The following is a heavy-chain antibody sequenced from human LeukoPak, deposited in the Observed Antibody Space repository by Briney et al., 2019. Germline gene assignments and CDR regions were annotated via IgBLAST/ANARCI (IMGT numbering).Heavy chain of an antibody. V-gene: IGHV3-21*01. J-gene: IGHJ4*02. CDR3: ARDPDDYGDYEFDY. CDR2: ISSSSSYI. Sequence: GGSLRLSCAASGFTFSSYSMNWVRQAPGKGLEWVSSISSSSSYIYYADSVKGRFTISRDNAKNSLYLQMNSLRAEDTAVYYCARDPDDYGDYEFDYWGRGTLVTVSS. CDR1: GFTFSSYS. D-gene: IGHD4-17*01.